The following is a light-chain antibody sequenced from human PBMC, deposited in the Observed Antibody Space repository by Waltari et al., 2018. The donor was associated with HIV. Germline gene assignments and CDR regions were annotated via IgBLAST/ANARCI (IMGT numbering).Light chain of an antibody. CDR2: RTS. J-gene: IGKJ1*01. V-gene: IGKV1-39*01. Sequence: ILLTQSPSSLSGSVGDRVSMTCRASGTVGTHVNWYQHRPGQAPRVLIYRTSILQSGVPSRFIGSSSGSHFTLTISDLQPEDAATYYCHQAYTVPWSFGQGT. CDR3: HQAYTVPWS. CDR1: GTVGTH.